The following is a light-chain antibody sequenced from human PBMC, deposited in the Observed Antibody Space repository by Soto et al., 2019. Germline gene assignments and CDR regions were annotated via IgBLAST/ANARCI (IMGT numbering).Light chain of an antibody. V-gene: IGKV3-11*01. J-gene: IGKJ5*01. Sequence: EIVLTQSPATLSLSPGERATLSCVASPSVTNYLAWYQQKPGQAPRLLIYGAFNRATGIPARFSGSGSGTDFTLTISSLEPEDFAVYYCQQRNIWPPVTFGQGTRLEI. CDR2: GAF. CDR3: QQRNIWPPVT. CDR1: PSVTNY.